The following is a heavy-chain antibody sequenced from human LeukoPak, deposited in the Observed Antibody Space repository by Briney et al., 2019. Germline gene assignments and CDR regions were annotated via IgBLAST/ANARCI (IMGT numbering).Heavy chain of an antibody. D-gene: IGHD3-22*01. CDR1: GFTFSNYA. CDR2: ITGSGGST. CDR3: AKDRGRHYDSSGYYWGYYFDS. Sequence: PGGSLRLSCAASGFTFSNYAVNWVRQAPGKGLEWVSTITGSGGSTFYADSVKGRFTISRDNSMDTLYLQMSSLRAEDTAVYHCAKDRGRHYDSSGYYWGYYFDSWGQGILVTVST. J-gene: IGHJ4*02. V-gene: IGHV3-23*01.